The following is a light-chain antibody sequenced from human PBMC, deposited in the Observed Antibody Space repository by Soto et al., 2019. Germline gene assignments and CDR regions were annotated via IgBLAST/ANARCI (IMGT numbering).Light chain of an antibody. J-gene: IGLJ2*01. CDR2: EVT. CDR3: SSYRGSSTLT. V-gene: IGLV2-14*01. CDR1: SNDVGAYDY. Sequence: LAXPSPVSGSPGQSITISCTGTSNDVGAYDYVSWYQQHPGKAPKLIIYEVTYRPSGVSNRFSGSQSGNTASLTISGLKAEDEADHYCSSYRGSSTLTFGGGTKVTVL.